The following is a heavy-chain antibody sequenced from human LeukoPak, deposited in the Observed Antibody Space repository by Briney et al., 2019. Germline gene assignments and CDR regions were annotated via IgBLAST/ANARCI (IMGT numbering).Heavy chain of an antibody. Sequence: SETLSLTCVVYGGSFSGYYWSWVRQPPGKGLEWIAEINHSGSTNYNPSLKSRVPISVDTSKNQFSLKLSSLTPSATPVISLERHMMSIGGNYFDYWGQGTLVTVSS. CDR3: ERHMMSIGGNYFDY. CDR1: GGSFSGYY. J-gene: IGHJ4*02. CDR2: INHSGST. D-gene: IGHD2-15*01. V-gene: IGHV4-34*03.